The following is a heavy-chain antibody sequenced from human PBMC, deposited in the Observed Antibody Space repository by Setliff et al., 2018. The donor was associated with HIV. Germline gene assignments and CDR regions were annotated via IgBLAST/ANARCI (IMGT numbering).Heavy chain of an antibody. V-gene: IGHV3-7*03. J-gene: IGHJ1*01. CDR2: IKQDESEM. Sequence: GGSLRLSCAASGFIFSKSCMSWVREAPGKGLEWVATIKQDESEMQYVDSVKGRFTISRDNAKNSLYLQMNSLRAEDTAVYYCARGPSSTHWSPGYFQHWGQGTPVTVSS. D-gene: IGHD2-8*02. CDR3: ARGPSSTHWSPGYFQH. CDR1: GFIFSKSC.